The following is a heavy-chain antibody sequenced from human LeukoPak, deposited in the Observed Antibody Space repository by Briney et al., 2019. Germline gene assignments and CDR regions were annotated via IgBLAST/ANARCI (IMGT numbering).Heavy chain of an antibody. CDR3: ARAFCSGGDCYSKSNFDS. D-gene: IGHD2-15*01. Sequence: ASVKVSCKASGYTFTAYYMHWVRQAPGQGLEWMGWINSDSGGTNYAQKFQGRVTMTRDTSITTAYMELSRLRSDDTAVYSCARAFCSGGDCYSKSNFDSWGQGTLVTVSS. CDR1: GYTFTAYY. J-gene: IGHJ4*02. V-gene: IGHV1-2*02. CDR2: INSDSGGT.